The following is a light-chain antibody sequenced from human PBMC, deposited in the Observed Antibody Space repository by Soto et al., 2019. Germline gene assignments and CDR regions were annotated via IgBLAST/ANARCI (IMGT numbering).Light chain of an antibody. J-gene: IGKJ3*01. CDR2: GTS. CDR1: QSVSSY. Sequence: TQSPSSVSASVGDRATLSCRASQSVSSYLTWYQQKPGQAPRLLIYGTSSRATGIPDRFSGSGSGTDFTLTISRLEPEDFAVYYCQQYGTSLFSFGPGTKVDIK. CDR3: QQYGTSLFS. V-gene: IGKV3-20*01.